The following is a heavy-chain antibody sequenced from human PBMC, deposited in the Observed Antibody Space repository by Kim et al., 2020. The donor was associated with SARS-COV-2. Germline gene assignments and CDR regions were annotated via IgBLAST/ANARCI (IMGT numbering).Heavy chain of an antibody. CDR1: GFTFSSYW. D-gene: IGHD6-13*01. CDR2: IKKDGSEK. J-gene: IGHJ4*02. Sequence: GGSLRLSCEASGFTFSSYWMSWVRQAPGKGLEWVANIKKDGSEKYYVDSVKGRFTISRDNAKNSLHLQMNSLRAEDTAVYYCVRRGYSSSWNYFDYWGQGSLVTDCS. V-gene: IGHV3-7*05. CDR3: VRRGYSSSWNYFDY.